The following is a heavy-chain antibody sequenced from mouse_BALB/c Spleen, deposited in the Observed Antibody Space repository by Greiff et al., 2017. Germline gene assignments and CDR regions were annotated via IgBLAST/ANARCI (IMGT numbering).Heavy chain of an antibody. J-gene: IGHJ2*01. Sequence: DVKLQESGPGLVKPSQSLSLTCTVTGYSITSDYAWNWIRQFPGNKLEWMGYISYSGSTSYNPSLKSRISITRDTSKNQFFLQLNSVTTEDTATYYCAMITTLYYFDYWGQGTTLTVSS. CDR2: ISYSGST. CDR3: AMITTLYYFDY. V-gene: IGHV3-2*02. CDR1: GYSITSDYA. D-gene: IGHD2-4*01.